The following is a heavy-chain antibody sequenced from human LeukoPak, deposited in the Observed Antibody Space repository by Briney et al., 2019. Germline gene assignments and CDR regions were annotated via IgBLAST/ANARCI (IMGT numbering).Heavy chain of an antibody. D-gene: IGHD3-22*01. CDR1: GGSISSYY. Sequence: TSETLSLTCTVSGGSISSYYWSWIRQPPGKGLEWIGYIYYSGSTNYNPSLKSRVTISVDTSKNQFSLKLSSVTAADTAVYYCARDQYDSSGYYPYNWFDPWGQGTLVTVSS. J-gene: IGHJ5*02. V-gene: IGHV4-59*01. CDR2: IYYSGST. CDR3: ARDQYDSSGYYPYNWFDP.